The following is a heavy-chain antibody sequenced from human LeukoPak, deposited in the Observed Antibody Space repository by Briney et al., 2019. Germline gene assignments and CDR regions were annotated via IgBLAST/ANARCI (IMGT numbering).Heavy chain of an antibody. CDR1: GFSFSKSW. J-gene: IGHJ4*02. V-gene: IGHV3-7*01. CDR3: TRDFAYQQFDY. CDR2: INPDASTR. Sequence: GGSLRLSCAATGFSFSKSWMTWVRQAPGKGPEWLTNINPDASTRNYVDAVEGRFIISRDNAKNSVYLEMSSLRAEETALYYCTRDFAYQQFDYWGQGTLVTVSS. D-gene: IGHD2-21*01.